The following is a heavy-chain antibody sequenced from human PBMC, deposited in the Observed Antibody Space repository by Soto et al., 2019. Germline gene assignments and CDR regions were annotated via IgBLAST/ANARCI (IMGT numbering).Heavy chain of an antibody. CDR1: GYSFAGYW. Sequence: GASLKISCKGSGYSFAGYWITWVRQKPGKGLEWMGRIDPSDSQTYYSPSFRGHVTISVTRSITTVFLQWSSLRAPDTAMYYCARQIYDSDTGPNFQYYFDSWGQGTLVTVSS. J-gene: IGHJ4*02. V-gene: IGHV5-10-1*01. CDR3: ARQIYDSDTGPNFQYYFDS. D-gene: IGHD3-22*01. CDR2: IDPSDSQT.